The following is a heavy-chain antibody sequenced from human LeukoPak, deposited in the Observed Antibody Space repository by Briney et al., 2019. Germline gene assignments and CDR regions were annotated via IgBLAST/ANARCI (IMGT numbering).Heavy chain of an antibody. V-gene: IGHV4-39*01. CDR3: ARRRHYDGSGYLE. J-gene: IGHJ1*01. CDR2: IYYSGRT. Sequence: SETLSLTCSVSGDSVSRSDSYWDWIRQPPGKGLEWIGTIYYSGRTYYSPSLKSRVTMSVDPSNNQFSLNLRSVTAADTALYYCARRRHYDGSGYLEWGQGTLLSVSS. D-gene: IGHD3-22*01. CDR1: GDSVSRSDSY.